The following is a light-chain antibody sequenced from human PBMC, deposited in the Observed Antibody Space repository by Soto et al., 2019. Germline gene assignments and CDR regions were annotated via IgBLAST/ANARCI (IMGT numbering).Light chain of an antibody. CDR3: QSHDSSLHASV. CDR1: SSNIGAGYD. V-gene: IGLV1-40*01. CDR2: GNT. Sequence: QSVLTQPPSVSGAPGQRVTISCTGSSSNIGAGYDVHWYLQLPGTAPKLIIYGNTNRPSGVPDRFSGPKSGSSASLAITGLQAEDEADYYCQSHDSSLHASVFGTGTKVTVL. J-gene: IGLJ1*01.